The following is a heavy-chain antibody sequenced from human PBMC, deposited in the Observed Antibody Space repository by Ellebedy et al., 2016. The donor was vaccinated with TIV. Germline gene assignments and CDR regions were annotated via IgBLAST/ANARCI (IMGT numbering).Heavy chain of an antibody. CDR1: GGSISSGGYY. D-gene: IGHD3-10*01. CDR3: ARTYHYGSGSYGWGY. V-gene: IGHV4-39*01. CDR2: INHSGST. Sequence: SETLSLTXTVSGGSISSGGYYWSWIRQHPGKGLEWIGEINHSGSTYYNPSLKSRVTISVDTSKNQFSLKLSSVTAADTAVYYCARTYHYGSGSYGWGYWGQGTLVTVSS. J-gene: IGHJ4*02.